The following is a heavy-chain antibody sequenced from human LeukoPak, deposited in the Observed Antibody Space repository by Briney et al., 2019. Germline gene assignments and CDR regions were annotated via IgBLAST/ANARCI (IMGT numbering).Heavy chain of an antibody. Sequence: SETLSLTCTVSGGSISSYYWSWIRQPPGKGLEWIGRIYSSGSTNYNPSLKSRVTMSVDTSKNQFSLKLSSVTAADTAVYYCARETFPGYYDFWSGYKAFDIWGQGTMVTVSS. CDR3: ARETFPGYYDFWSGYKAFDI. CDR2: IYSSGST. V-gene: IGHV4-4*07. D-gene: IGHD3-3*01. CDR1: GGSISSYY. J-gene: IGHJ3*02.